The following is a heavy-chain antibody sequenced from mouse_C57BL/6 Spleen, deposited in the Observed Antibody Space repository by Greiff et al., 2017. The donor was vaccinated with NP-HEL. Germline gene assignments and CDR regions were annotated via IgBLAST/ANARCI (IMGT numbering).Heavy chain of an antibody. V-gene: IGHV5-17*01. J-gene: IGHJ4*01. CDR2: ISSGSSTI. D-gene: IGHD4-1*01. Sequence: EVQLVESGGGLVKPGGSLKLSCAASGFTFSDYGMHWVRQAPEKGLEWVAYISSGSSTIYYADTVKGRFTISRDNAKNTLFLQMTSLRSEDTAMYYCANWDGNYYAMDYWGQGTSVTVSS. CDR1: GFTFSDYG. CDR3: ANWDGNYYAMDY.